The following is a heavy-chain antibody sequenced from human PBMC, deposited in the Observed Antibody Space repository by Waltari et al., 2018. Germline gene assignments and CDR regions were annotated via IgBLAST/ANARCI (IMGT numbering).Heavy chain of an antibody. CDR2: IWYDGSNK. CDR3: ARDTPEGIDY. D-gene: IGHD2-15*01. V-gene: IGHV3-33*01. CDR1: TFSSDG. J-gene: IGHJ4*02. Sequence: TFSSDGMHWVRQAPGKGLEWVAVIWYDGSNKYYADSVKGRFTISRDNSKNTLYLQMNSLRAEDTAVYYCARDTPEGIDYWGQGTLVTVSS.